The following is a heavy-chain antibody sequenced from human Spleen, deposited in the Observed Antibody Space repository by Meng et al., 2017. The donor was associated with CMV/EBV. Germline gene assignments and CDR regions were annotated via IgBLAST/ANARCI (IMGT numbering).Heavy chain of an antibody. D-gene: IGHD1-7*01. Sequence: GESLKISCAASGFTFSSYSMNWVRQAPGKGLEWVSSISSSSSYIYYADSVKGRFTISRDNAKNSLYLQMSSLRAEDTAVYYCARASLSGTTWDYYYGMDVWGQGTTVTVSS. J-gene: IGHJ6*02. CDR3: ARASLSGTTWDYYYGMDV. CDR2: ISSSSSYI. CDR1: GFTFSSYS. V-gene: IGHV3-21*01.